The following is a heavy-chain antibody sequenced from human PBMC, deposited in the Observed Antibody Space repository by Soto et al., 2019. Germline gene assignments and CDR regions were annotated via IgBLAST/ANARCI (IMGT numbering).Heavy chain of an antibody. CDR1: GGSISSGGYS. CDR3: ARSQTTVTSYGY. V-gene: IGHV4-30-2*01. J-gene: IGHJ4*02. D-gene: IGHD4-17*01. Sequence: LSLTCAVSGGSISSGGYSWSWIRQPPGKGLEWIGYIYHSGSTYYNPSLKSRVTISVDRSKNQFSLKLSSVTAADTAVYYCARSQTTVTSYGYWGQGTLVTVSS. CDR2: IYHSGST.